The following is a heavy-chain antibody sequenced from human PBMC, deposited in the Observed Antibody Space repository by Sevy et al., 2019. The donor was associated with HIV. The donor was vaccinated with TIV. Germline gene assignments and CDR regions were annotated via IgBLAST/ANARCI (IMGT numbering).Heavy chain of an antibody. D-gene: IGHD3-22*01. CDR3: ARESYFYDTTTFSETDY. J-gene: IGHJ4*02. CDR1: GFTFSSFG. CDR2: ISHSTNTR. V-gene: IGHV3-48*01. Sequence: GGSLRLSCAASGFTFSSFGMNWVRQAPGKGLEWISYISHSTNTRLYAASVTGRFSISRDNARNSLYLQMNSLRAEDTAVYYCARESYFYDTTTFSETDYWGRGTLVTVSS.